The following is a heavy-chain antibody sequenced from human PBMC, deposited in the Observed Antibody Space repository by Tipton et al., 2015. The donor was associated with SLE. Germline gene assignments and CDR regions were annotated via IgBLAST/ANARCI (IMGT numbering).Heavy chain of an antibody. J-gene: IGHJ3*02. V-gene: IGHV4-39*07. Sequence: LRLSCTVSGGSISSSTYYWDWIRQPPGKGLEWIGSIYDSGSTYYNPSLKSRVTILVDTSKNQFSLKLSSVTAADTAVYYCARDRPAAAGTPDIWGQGTMVTVSS. CDR1: GGSISSSTYY. CDR3: ARDRPAAAGTPDI. CDR2: IYDSGST. D-gene: IGHD6-13*01.